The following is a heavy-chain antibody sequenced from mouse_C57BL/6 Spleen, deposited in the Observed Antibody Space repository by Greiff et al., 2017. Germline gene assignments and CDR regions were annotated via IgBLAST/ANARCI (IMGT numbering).Heavy chain of an antibody. CDR3: ARSGDGYYWKYFAD. CDR2: INPCTGGT. Sequence: EVQLQQSGPELVKPGASVKISCKASGYSFTGYYMHWVKQSPEKSLEWIGEINPCTGGTTYNQKFKAKATLTVDKSSSTAYMQLKSLTSEDSAVYYCARSGDGYYWKYFADWGQGTLVTVSA. D-gene: IGHD2-3*01. CDR1: GYSFTGYY. V-gene: IGHV1-42*01. J-gene: IGHJ3*01.